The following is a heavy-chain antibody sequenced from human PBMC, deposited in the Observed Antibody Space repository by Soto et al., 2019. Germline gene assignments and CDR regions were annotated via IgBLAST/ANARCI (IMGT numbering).Heavy chain of an antibody. CDR2: IYTSASI. CDR1: GADINTYS. V-gene: IGHV4-4*07. J-gene: IGHJ6*02. D-gene: IGHD6-19*01. CDR3: ARDREAGYNFYYGMDV. Sequence: SETPSLTCSVSGADINTYSWTWIRQPAGKGLEWIGRIYTSASINYNPSLRGRVTLSVDTSTNQVSLKLASVTAADTAVYYCARDREAGYNFYYGMDVWGQGTTVTVSS.